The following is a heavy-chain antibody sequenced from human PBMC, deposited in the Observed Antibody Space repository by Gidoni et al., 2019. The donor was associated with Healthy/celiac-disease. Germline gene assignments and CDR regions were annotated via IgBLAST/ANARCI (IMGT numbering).Heavy chain of an antibody. V-gene: IGHV3-23*01. CDR3: AKERRITIFGVVIIDFDY. CDR1: GFTFSSYA. J-gene: IGHJ4*02. D-gene: IGHD3-3*01. CDR2: ISGSGATI. Sequence: VQLLESGGGLVHPGWSLRPSCAASGFTFSSYAMSWVRQAPGKGLEWVSGISGSGATIYYADSVRGRFTISRDNSKNRLYLQMNSLRAEDTAVYYCAKERRITIFGVVIIDFDYWGQGTLVTVSS.